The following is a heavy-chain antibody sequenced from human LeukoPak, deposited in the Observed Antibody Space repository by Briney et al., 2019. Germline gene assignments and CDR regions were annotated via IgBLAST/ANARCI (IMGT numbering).Heavy chain of an antibody. J-gene: IGHJ4*02. CDR1: GGSISSSSYY. CDR3: ARDFPYSSSEGY. Sequence: PSETLSLTCTVSGGSISSSSYYWGWIRQPPGKGLEWIGSIYYSGSTYYNPSLKSRVTISVDTSKNQFSLKLSSVTAADTAVYYCARDFPYSSSEGYWGQGTLVTVSS. V-gene: IGHV4-39*07. CDR2: IYYSGST. D-gene: IGHD6-6*01.